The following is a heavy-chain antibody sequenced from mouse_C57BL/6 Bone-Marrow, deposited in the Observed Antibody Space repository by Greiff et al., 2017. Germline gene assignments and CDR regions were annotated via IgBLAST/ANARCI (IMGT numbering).Heavy chain of an antibody. CDR1: GYTFTSYW. J-gene: IGHJ2*01. D-gene: IGHD3-3*01. CDR3: ARGTSYFDY. Sequence: QVQLQQPGAELVKPGASVKLSCKASGYTFTSYWMQWVKQRPGQGLEWIGEIDPSDSYTNYNQKFKGKATLTVDTSSSTAYMQLSSLTSEDSAVYYCARGTSYFDYWGQGTTLTVSS. V-gene: IGHV1-50*01. CDR2: IDPSDSYT.